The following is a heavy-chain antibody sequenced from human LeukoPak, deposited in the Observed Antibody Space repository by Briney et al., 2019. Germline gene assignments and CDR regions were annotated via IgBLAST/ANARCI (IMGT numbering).Heavy chain of an antibody. CDR2: IYYSGST. Sequence: SETLSLTCTVSGGSISSYYWSWIRQPPGKGLEWIGYIYYSGSTNYNPSPKSRVTISVDTSKNQFSLKLSSVTAADTAVYYCAGGTAMVSTDYWGQGTLVTVSS. J-gene: IGHJ4*02. D-gene: IGHD5-18*01. CDR1: GGSISSYY. V-gene: IGHV4-59*01. CDR3: AGGTAMVSTDY.